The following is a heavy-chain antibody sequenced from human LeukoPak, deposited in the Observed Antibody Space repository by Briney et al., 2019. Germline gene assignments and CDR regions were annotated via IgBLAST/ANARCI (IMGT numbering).Heavy chain of an antibody. CDR3: VRDGEGVAISVNYWFDP. D-gene: IGHD3-10*01. CDR1: GFRFTSYD. J-gene: IGHJ5*02. V-gene: IGHV1-8*01. CDR2: MNPNNGNT. Sequence: GASVKVSCKASGFRFTSYDINWVRQASGQGFKWMGWMNPNNGNTGYAQKFQGRVTMTRDTSISTAYMELRDLTSEDTAVYYCVRDGEGVAISVNYWFDPWGQGTLVTVSS.